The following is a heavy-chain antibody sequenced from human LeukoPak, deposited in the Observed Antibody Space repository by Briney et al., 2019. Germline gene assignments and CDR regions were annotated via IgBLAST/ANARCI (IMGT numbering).Heavy chain of an antibody. CDR2: ISYDGSNK. CDR3: ARGYYYDSSGYPPPY. Sequence: GGSLRLSFAASGFTFSSYGMNWARQAPGKGLGGVAVISYDGSNKYYADSVKGRFTISRDNSKNTLYLQMNSQRAEDTAVYYCARGYYYDSSGYPPPYWGQGTLVTVSS. D-gene: IGHD3-22*01. CDR1: GFTFSSYG. V-gene: IGHV3-30*03. J-gene: IGHJ4*02.